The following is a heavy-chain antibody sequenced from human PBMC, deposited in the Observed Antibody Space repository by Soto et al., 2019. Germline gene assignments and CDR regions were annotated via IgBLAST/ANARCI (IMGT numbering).Heavy chain of an antibody. Sequence: SETLSLTCTVSGGSISSYYWSWIRQPPGKGLEWIGYIYYSGSTNYNPSLKSRVTISVDTSKNQFSLKLSSVTAADTAVYYCASLHRIMENYWGQGTLVTVSS. V-gene: IGHV4-59*01. CDR3: ASLHRIMENY. D-gene: IGHD3-16*01. CDR2: IYYSGST. CDR1: GGSISSYY. J-gene: IGHJ4*02.